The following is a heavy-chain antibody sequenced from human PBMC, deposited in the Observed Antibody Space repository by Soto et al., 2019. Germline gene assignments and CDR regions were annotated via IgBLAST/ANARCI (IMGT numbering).Heavy chain of an antibody. CDR1: GGSISSGGYY. D-gene: IGHD2-2*01. Sequence: QVQLQESGPGLVKPSQTLSLTCTVSGGSISSGGYYWSWIRQHPGKGLEWIGYIYYSGSTYYNPSLKSRVTISVDTSKNHVSLKLSSVTAADTAVYYCARSSTSANYFDYWGQGTLVTVSS. J-gene: IGHJ4*02. CDR3: ARSSTSANYFDY. CDR2: IYYSGST. V-gene: IGHV4-31*03.